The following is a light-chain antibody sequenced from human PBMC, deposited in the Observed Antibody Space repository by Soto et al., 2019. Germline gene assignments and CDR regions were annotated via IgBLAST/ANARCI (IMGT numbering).Light chain of an antibody. CDR1: QSGSSY. Sequence: EIVVTQSPATLSLSPGERANLSCRASQSGSSYLAWYQKEPGQAPRLLIYDASNRATGTPARFSGSGAGTDFTLTSSSLEAEDFAVYCCQQRSNRPPTFGGGTKVDIK. CDR3: QQRSNRPPT. V-gene: IGKV3-11*01. CDR2: DAS. J-gene: IGKJ4*01.